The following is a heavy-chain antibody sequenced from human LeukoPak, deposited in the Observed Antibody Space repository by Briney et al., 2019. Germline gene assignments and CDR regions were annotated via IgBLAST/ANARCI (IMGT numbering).Heavy chain of an antibody. D-gene: IGHD6-13*01. CDR2: ISAYNGNI. V-gene: IGHV1-18*04. Sequence: ASVTVSCKASGYTFTSYGISWGRQAPGQGLEWMGWISAYNGNINYAQKFQGRVTMTTDTSTSTAYLELRSLRSDDTAVYYCARDLGAAGTLSFFDYWGQGTLVTVSS. CDR1: GYTFTSYG. J-gene: IGHJ4*02. CDR3: ARDLGAAGTLSFFDY.